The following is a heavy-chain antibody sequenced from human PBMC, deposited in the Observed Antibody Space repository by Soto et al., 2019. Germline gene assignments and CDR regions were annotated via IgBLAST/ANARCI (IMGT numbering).Heavy chain of an antibody. CDR2: IYHSGST. CDR3: ARHVPAAGYYYGMDV. Sequence: PSETLSLTCAVSGGSISSGGYSWSWIRQPPGKGLEWIGYIYHSGSTYYNPSLKSRVTISVDRSKNQFSLKLSSVTAADTAVYYCARHVPAAGYYYGMDVWGQGTTVTVSS. D-gene: IGHD2-2*01. CDR1: GGSISSGGYS. V-gene: IGHV4-30-2*01. J-gene: IGHJ6*02.